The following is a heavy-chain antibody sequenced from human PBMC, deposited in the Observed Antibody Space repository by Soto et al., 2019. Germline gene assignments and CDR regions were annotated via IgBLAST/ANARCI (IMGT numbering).Heavy chain of an antibody. J-gene: IGHJ4*02. CDR3: ARPPTTVTTNYLDY. CDR2: ISSSSSYI. D-gene: IGHD4-17*01. CDR1: GFTFSSYS. V-gene: IGHV3-21*01. Sequence: GGSLRLSCAASGFTFSSYSMNWVRQAPGKGLEWVSSISSSSSYIYYADSVKGRFTISRDNAKSSLYLQMNSLRAEDTAVYYCARPPTTVTTNYLDYWGQGTLGTVSS.